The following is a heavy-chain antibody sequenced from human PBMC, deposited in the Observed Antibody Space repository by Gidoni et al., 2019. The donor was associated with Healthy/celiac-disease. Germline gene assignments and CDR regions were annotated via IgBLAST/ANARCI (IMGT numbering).Heavy chain of an antibody. V-gene: IGHV5-51*01. J-gene: IGHJ4*02. CDR1: GYSFTRYW. Sequence: VQLVQSGAEVKKPGESMKISCKGSGYSFTRYWIGWVRQMPGKGLDWMGIIFPVDSDTRYSPSFQGQVTISADKSISTAYLQWSSLKASDTARYYCARRPYPSRKSALDYWGQGTLVTVSS. CDR3: ARRPYPSRKSALDY. CDR2: IFPVDSDT.